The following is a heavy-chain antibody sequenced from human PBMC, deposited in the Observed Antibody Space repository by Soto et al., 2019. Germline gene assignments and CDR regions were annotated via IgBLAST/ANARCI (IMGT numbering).Heavy chain of an antibody. CDR2: IKEDGNEK. D-gene: IGHD3-10*01. CDR1: GFRISNYF. V-gene: IGHV3-7*03. Sequence: GGSLRLSCVGSGFRISNYFMSWVRQAPGKGLEWVANIKEDGNEKYYVESVKGRFTISRDNAKNSLYLQVNSLRDEDTAVYYCARPRFRGMDVWGQGTTVTVS. CDR3: ARPRFRGMDV. J-gene: IGHJ6*02.